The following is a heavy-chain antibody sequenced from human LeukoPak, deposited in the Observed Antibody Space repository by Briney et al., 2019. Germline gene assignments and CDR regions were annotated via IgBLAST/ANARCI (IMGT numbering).Heavy chain of an antibody. CDR2: IYYSGST. CDR1: GGSISSSSYY. Sequence: SETLSLTCTVSGGSISSSSYYWGWIRQPPGKGLEWIGSIYYSGSTYYNPSLRSRVTISVDTSKNQFSLKLSSVTAADTAVYYCARRFLTIDNWFDPWGQGTLVTVSS. J-gene: IGHJ5*02. D-gene: IGHD3-3*01. CDR3: ARRFLTIDNWFDP. V-gene: IGHV4-39*01.